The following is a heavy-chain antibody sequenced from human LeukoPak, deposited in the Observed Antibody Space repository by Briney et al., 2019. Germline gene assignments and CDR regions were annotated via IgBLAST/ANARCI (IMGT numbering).Heavy chain of an antibody. D-gene: IGHD2-2*01. CDR3: ARDRYCTTTRCSDY. Sequence: GGSLRLSCAASGFTFSDYYMSWIRQAPGKGLEWVSYISSSGSTIYYADSVKGRFTISRDNAKNSLYLEMNSLRAEDTAVYYCARDRYCTTTRCSDYWGQGTLVTVSS. J-gene: IGHJ4*02. CDR1: GFTFSDYY. V-gene: IGHV3-11*04. CDR2: ISSSGSTI.